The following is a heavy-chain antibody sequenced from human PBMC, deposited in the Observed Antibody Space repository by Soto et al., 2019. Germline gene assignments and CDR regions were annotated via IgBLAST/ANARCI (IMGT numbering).Heavy chain of an antibody. CDR1: GCTFGDYG. J-gene: IGHJ4*02. V-gene: IGHV3-33*01. CDR2: IWYDGSNK. D-gene: IGHD3-22*01. Sequence: PGGSQIHCSEASGCTFGDYGRHWVRPATGKGLEWVAVIWYDGSNKYYADSVKGRFTISRDNSKNTLYLQMNSLRAEDTAVYYCARAPLRYYDSSGYLDYWGQGTLVTFSS. CDR3: ARAPLRYYDSSGYLDY.